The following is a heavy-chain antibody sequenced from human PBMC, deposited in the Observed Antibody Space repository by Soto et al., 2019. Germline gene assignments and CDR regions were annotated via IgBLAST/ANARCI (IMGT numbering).Heavy chain of an antibody. CDR3: AKRSIITGGALDM. V-gene: IGHV3-23*01. D-gene: IGHD3-3*02. Sequence: EVQLLESGGGFVQPGGSLRLSCVVSGFMFRDYPMGWVRQAPGKGLEWVSATTATGGSTFYADSVKGRFTISRDNSINTQYLRMNHLRFEGSAGESCAKRSIITGGALDMWGQEPMVTVSS. CDR1: GFMFRDYP. CDR2: TTATGGST. J-gene: IGHJ3*02.